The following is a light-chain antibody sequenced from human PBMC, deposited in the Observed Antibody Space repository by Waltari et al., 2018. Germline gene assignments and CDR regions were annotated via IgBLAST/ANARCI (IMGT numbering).Light chain of an antibody. CDR2: GAS. J-gene: IGKJ4*01. CDR1: QDIGTY. CDR3: QQDYAYPLT. V-gene: IGKV1-8*01. Sequence: AIRITQSPSSLSASQGDRVTITCRSNQDIGTYLAWYQQTPGKAPSLLLHGASTLQTGVPSSFSGSGSGTDFNLTIACLQSEDFVTYFWQQDYAYPLTFGGGTKVEMK.